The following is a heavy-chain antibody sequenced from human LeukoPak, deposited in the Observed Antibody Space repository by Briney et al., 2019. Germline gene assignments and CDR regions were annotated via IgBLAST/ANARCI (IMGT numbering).Heavy chain of an antibody. J-gene: IGHJ3*02. Sequence: SETLSLTCIVSGGSISTHYWSWIRQPPGKGLEWIGYIYYSGNTKYNPSLKSRVSISVDTSKNQFSLKLNSVTAADTAVYYCARAVNWESAFDIWGQGTMVTVSS. CDR2: IYYSGNT. D-gene: IGHD7-27*01. CDR1: GGSISTHY. CDR3: ARAVNWESAFDI. V-gene: IGHV4-59*11.